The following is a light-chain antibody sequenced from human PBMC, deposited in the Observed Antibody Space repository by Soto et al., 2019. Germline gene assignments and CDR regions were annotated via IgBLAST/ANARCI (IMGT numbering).Light chain of an antibody. CDR1: QSVGTF. V-gene: IGKV3-11*01. Sequence: EVVLTQSPATLSLSPGERATLSCRASQSVGTFLGWYQQKPGQVPRLLIYDTSKRGTGIPARFSGSGSGPDVFLTISSLAPDDIAVYYCQHRSNWPPGFGQGPRLDIK. CDR3: QHRSNWPPG. CDR2: DTS. J-gene: IGKJ5*01.